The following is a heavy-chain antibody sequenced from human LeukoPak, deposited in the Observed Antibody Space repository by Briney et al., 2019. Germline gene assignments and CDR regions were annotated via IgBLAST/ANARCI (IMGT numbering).Heavy chain of an antibody. Sequence: GGSLRLSCAASGFTFNMHGMLWVRQAPGKGLEWVAIVSFDGGNIYYADSVKGRFTISRDNSKNTVSLHMTSLTSDDTAVYYCVKDRKYYFEHWGRGTLVTVSS. CDR2: VSFDGGNI. V-gene: IGHV3-30*18. CDR1: GFTFNMHG. J-gene: IGHJ4*02. CDR3: VKDRKYYFEH.